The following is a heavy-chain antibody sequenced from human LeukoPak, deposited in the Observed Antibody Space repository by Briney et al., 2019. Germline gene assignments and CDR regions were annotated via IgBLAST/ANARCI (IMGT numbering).Heavy chain of an antibody. CDR3: AKKCGGDCYADAFDI. V-gene: IGHV3-30*18. J-gene: IGHJ3*02. Sequence: GGSLRLSCEVSGFILSRYGMHWVRQAPGKGLEWVAFISYDGSDKYYVDSVKGRFTVSRDNSKNTLYLQMNSLRAEDTAVYYCAKKCGGDCYADAFDIWGQGTIVTVFS. CDR2: ISYDGSDK. D-gene: IGHD2-21*02. CDR1: GFILSRYG.